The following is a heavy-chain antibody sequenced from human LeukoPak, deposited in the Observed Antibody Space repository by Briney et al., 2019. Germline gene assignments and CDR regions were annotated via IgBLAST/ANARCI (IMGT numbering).Heavy chain of an antibody. CDR2: ISYDGSNK. V-gene: IGHV3-30-3*01. D-gene: IGHD2-8*01. J-gene: IGHJ6*02. CDR1: GFTFSSYA. Sequence: GGSLRLSCAASGFTFSSYAMHWVRQAPGKGLEWVAVISYDGSNKYYADSVKGRFTISRDNSKNTPYLQMNSLRAEDTAVYYCARGYCTNGVCQKGPYYYGMDVWGQGTTVTVSS. CDR3: ARGYCTNGVCQKGPYYYGMDV.